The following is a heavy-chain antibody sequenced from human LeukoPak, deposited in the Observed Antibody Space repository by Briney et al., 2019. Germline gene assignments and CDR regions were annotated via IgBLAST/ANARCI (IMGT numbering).Heavy chain of an antibody. Sequence: SETLSLTCSVSGDSISSSYWSWIRQPPGKGLEWIGNIYNSANTNYNPSLQSRVTMSVDTSKSQFSLQLTSVSAADTAVYYCARRFSSRPDGNGYYYGHDAFDVWGRGTLVTVSS. CDR3: ARRFSSRPDGNGYYYGHDAFDV. CDR2: IYNSANT. J-gene: IGHJ3*01. CDR1: GDSISSSY. V-gene: IGHV4-59*08. D-gene: IGHD3-22*01.